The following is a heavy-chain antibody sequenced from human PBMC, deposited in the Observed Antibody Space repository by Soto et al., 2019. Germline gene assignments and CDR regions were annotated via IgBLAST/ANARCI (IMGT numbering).Heavy chain of an antibody. V-gene: IGHV4-34*01. CDR2: INHSGST. CDR1: GGSFSGYY. D-gene: IGHD3-10*01. CDR3: ARVSPARPSMVRENEK. J-gene: IGHJ4*02. Sequence: SETLSLTCAVYGGSFSGYYWSWIRQPPGKGLEWIGEINHSGSTNYNPSLKSRVTISVDTSKNQFSLKLSSVTAADTAVYYCARVSPARPSMVRENEKWGQGTLVTVSS.